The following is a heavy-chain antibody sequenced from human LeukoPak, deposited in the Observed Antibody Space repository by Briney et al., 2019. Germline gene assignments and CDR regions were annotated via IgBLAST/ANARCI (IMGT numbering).Heavy chain of an antibody. CDR3: ARATAGAFDY. Sequence: EASVKVSCKASGYSFTTYGISWVRQAPGQGLECMGWINTNTGNPTNAQGFTGRFVFSLDISVSTAYLQITSLKAEDTAVYYCARATAGAFDYWGQGTLVTVSS. D-gene: IGHD6-13*01. CDR2: INTNTGNP. CDR1: GYSFTTYG. V-gene: IGHV7-4-1*02. J-gene: IGHJ4*02.